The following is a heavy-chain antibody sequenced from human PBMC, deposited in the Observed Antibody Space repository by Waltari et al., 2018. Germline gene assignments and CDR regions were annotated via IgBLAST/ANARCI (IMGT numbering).Heavy chain of an antibody. CDR3: AKGRTTPFSGSYNWFDP. CDR1: GFTFSSYG. D-gene: IGHD1-26*01. Sequence: QVQLVESGGGVVQPGRSLRLSCAASGFTFSSYGMHWVRQAPGKGLEWVAVIWYDGSNKYDADSVKGRFTISRDNSKNTLYLQMNSLRAEDTAMYYCAKGRTTPFSGSYNWFDPWGQGTLVTVSS. J-gene: IGHJ5*02. CDR2: IWYDGSNK. V-gene: IGHV3-30*18.